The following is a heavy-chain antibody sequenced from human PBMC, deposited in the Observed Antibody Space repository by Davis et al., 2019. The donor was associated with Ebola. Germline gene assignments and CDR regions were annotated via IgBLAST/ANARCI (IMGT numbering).Heavy chain of an antibody. CDR1: GFTFSSYS. J-gene: IGHJ4*02. D-gene: IGHD1-26*01. Sequence: PGGSLRLSCAASGFTFSSYSMNWVRQAPGKGLEWVSYISSSSSTIYYADSVKGRFTISRDNSKNTLYLQMNSLRAEDTAVYYCANQDLYSGSYGGLDYWGQGTLVTVSS. V-gene: IGHV3-48*01. CDR2: ISSSSSTI. CDR3: ANQDLYSGSYGGLDY.